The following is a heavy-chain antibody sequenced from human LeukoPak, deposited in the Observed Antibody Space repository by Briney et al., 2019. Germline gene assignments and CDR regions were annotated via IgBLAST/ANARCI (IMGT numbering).Heavy chain of an antibody. CDR1: GFSFVDCA. V-gene: IGHV3-49*04. CDR2: IRPKVYGATT. Sequence: GGSLRLSCAGSGFSFVDCAMSWVRQAPGKGLEWVGFIRPKVYGATTEYAASVKGRFTISREDSKSTAYLQMDSLKSEDTAVYCCSSTSYPNRVSGIGFDHWGQGTLVTVSS. D-gene: IGHD2-8*01. J-gene: IGHJ4*02. CDR3: SSTSYPNRVSGIGFDH.